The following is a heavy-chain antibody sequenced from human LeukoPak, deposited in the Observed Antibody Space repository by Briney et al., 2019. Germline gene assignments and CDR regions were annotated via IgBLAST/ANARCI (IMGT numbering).Heavy chain of an antibody. CDR2: IYYSGST. CDR1: GGSISSSSYY. CDR3: ARLDYYGDPAPIDY. Sequence: SETLSLTCTVSGGSISSSSYYWGWIRQPPGKGLEWIGSIYYSGSTYYNPSLKSRVTISVDTSKNQFSLQLSSVTAADTAVYYCARLDYYGDPAPIDYWGQGTLVTVSS. J-gene: IGHJ4*02. D-gene: IGHD4-17*01. V-gene: IGHV4-39*01.